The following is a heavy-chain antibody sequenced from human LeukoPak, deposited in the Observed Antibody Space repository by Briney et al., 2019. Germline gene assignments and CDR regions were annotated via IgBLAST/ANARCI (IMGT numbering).Heavy chain of an antibody. J-gene: IGHJ4*02. CDR1: GGSFSGYY. CDR3: ARGLMARY. Sequence: SETLSLTCAVYGGSFSGYYWSWIRQPPGKGLEWIGEISHSGSTNYSPSLKSRVTISVDTSKNQFSLKLSSVTAADTAVYYCARGLMARYWGQGTLVTVSS. V-gene: IGHV4-34*01. CDR2: ISHSGST.